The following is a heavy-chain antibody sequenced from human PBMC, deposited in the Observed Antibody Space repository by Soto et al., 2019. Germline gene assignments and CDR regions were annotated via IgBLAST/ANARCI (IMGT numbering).Heavy chain of an antibody. CDR2: IIPMFDTA. J-gene: IGHJ4*02. Sequence: QVQLVQSGAEVKKPGSSVTVSCKASGGTFSTFAITWVRQAPGQGLEWMGKIIPMFDTANYAQKFQGRVTSTAGESTSTAYMELSSLRSEDTAVYYCARDVGSGMATIVGWDSWGQGTLVTVSS. V-gene: IGHV1-69*15. CDR1: GGTFSTFA. D-gene: IGHD5-12*01. CDR3: ARDVGSGMATIVGWDS.